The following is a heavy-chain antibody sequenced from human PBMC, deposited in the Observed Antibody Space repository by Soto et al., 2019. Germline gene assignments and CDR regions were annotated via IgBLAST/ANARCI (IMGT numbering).Heavy chain of an antibody. D-gene: IGHD3-16*01. CDR3: AREGNIPYYYYGIDV. CDR1: GYTFTSYG. Sequence: QVQLVQSGGEVKKPGASVKVSCKASGYTFTSYGISWVRQAPGQGLEWMGWISGYNGKTNYAQKVQDRVTMTTDTSTSTVYMELRSVRSDDTAVYHCAREGNIPYYYYGIDVWGQGTTVTVSS. J-gene: IGHJ6*02. CDR2: ISGYNGKT. V-gene: IGHV1-18*01.